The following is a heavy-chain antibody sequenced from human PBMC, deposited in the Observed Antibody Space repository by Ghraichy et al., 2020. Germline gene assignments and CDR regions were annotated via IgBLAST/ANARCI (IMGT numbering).Heavy chain of an antibody. D-gene: IGHD4-23*01. CDR3: ARERPARDTTLDWDC. J-gene: IGHJ4*02. Sequence: GGSLRLSCAASGFTLSTYVRHGARQAPGRGPEGGASIWNDGNEKYYADSVKGRFTISRDSSKNALYLEMTSLRSEDTGMYYCARERPARDTTLDWDCWGQGTLVTVS. V-gene: IGHV3-33*01. CDR2: IWNDGNEK. CDR1: GFTLSTYV.